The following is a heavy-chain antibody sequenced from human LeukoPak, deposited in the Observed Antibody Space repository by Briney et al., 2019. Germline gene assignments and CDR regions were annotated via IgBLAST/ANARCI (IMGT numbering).Heavy chain of an antibody. D-gene: IGHD1-26*01. J-gene: IGHJ4*02. Sequence: GGSLRLSCAASGFTVSSNYMSWVRQAPGKGLEWVSAISGSGGSTYYADSVKGRFTISRDNSKNTLYLQMNSLRAEDTAVYYCAKCGGRTGSYYIDYWGQGTLVTVSS. CDR2: ISGSGGST. V-gene: IGHV3-23*01. CDR3: AKCGGRTGSYYIDY. CDR1: GFTVSSNY.